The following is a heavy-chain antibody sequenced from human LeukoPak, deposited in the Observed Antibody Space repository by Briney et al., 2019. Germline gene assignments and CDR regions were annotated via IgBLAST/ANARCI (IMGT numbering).Heavy chain of an antibody. J-gene: IGHJ6*02. Sequence: GGSLRLSCAASGFTFSSYEMNWVRQAPGKGLEWVSYISSNGSIIYYADSVKGRFTISRDNAKNSLYLQMNSLRAEDTAVYYCARTSITMVRGVSHYYYGMDVWGQGTTVTVSS. D-gene: IGHD3-10*01. CDR2: ISSNGSII. CDR1: GFTFSSYE. V-gene: IGHV3-48*03. CDR3: ARTSITMVRGVSHYYYGMDV.